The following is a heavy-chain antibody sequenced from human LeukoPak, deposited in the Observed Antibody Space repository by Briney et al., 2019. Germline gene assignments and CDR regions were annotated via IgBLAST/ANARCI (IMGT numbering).Heavy chain of an antibody. D-gene: IGHD3-22*01. Sequence: SETLSLTCTVSGGSISSSSYYWDWIRQPPGKGLEWIGKIRHSGSTYYNPSLKSRVTISVDTSKNQFSLKLSSVTAADTAVYYCAKNYYDSSAYYSDYWGQGTLVTVSS. J-gene: IGHJ4*02. V-gene: IGHV4-39*01. CDR1: GGSISSSSYY. CDR3: AKNYYDSSAYYSDY. CDR2: IRHSGST.